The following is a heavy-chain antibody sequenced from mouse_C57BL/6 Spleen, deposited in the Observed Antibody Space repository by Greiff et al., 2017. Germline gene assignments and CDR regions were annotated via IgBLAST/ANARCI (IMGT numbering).Heavy chain of an antibody. D-gene: IGHD2-5*01. J-gene: IGHJ4*01. CDR3: ARDHYSNYAMDY. V-gene: IGHV5-16*01. CDR2: INYDGSST. Sequence: EVKVVESEGGLVQPGSSMKLSCTASGFTFSDYYMAWVRQVPEKGLEWVANINYDGSSTYYLDSLKSRFIISRDNAKNILYLQMSSLKSEDTATYYCARDHYSNYAMDYWGQGTSVTVSS. CDR1: GFTFSDYY.